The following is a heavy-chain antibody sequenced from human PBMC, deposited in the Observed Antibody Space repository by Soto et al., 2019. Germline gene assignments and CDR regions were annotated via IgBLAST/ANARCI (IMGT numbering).Heavy chain of an antibody. CDR1: GFTFSSYA. Sequence: LRLSCAASGFTFSSYAMHWVRQAPGKGLGWVAVISYDGSNKYYADSVKGRFTISRDNPKNTLYLQMNSLRAEDTAVYYCARDPVIAVAGTYYYYYGMDVWGQGATVTVSS. CDR3: ARDPVIAVAGTYYYYYGMDV. J-gene: IGHJ6*02. CDR2: ISYDGSNK. V-gene: IGHV3-30-3*01. D-gene: IGHD6-19*01.